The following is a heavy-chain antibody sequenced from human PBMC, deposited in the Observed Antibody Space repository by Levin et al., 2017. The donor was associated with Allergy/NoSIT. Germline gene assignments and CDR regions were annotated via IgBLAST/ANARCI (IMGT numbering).Heavy chain of an antibody. CDR3: AKEYVPLLVDDILTGTFDY. D-gene: IGHD3-9*01. Sequence: GESLKISCAASGFTFSSYGMHWVRQAPGKGLEWVAVISYDGSNKYYADSVKGRFTISRDNSKNTLYLQMNSLRAEDTAVYYCAKEYVPLLVDDILTGTFDYWGQGTLVTVSS. V-gene: IGHV3-30*18. CDR2: ISYDGSNK. J-gene: IGHJ4*02. CDR1: GFTFSSYG.